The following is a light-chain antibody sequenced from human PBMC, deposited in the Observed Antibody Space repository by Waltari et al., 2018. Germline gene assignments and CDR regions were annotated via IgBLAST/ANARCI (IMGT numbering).Light chain of an antibody. V-gene: IGKV4-1*01. CDR1: QSVLYSSNNKNY. CDR3: QQYYSTPLT. CDR2: CAS. Sequence: DIVMTQSPDSLAVSLGERATINCKSSQSVLYSSNNKNYLAWYQQKPGQPPKLLIYCASTRESGVPDRFSCSGSGTDFSLTISSLHAEDVAVYYCQQYYSTPLTFGGGTKVEIK. J-gene: IGKJ4*01.